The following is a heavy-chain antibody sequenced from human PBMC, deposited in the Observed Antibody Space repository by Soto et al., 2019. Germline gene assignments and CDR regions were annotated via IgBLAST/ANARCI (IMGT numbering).Heavy chain of an antibody. CDR3: TRSITGTTSSDY. CDR1: GFSFSDYY. CDR2: SRDKGNSYST. D-gene: IGHD1-7*01. J-gene: IGHJ4*02. V-gene: IGHV3-72*01. Sequence: GGSLGLSCAGYGFSFSDYYIEWVRQAPGKGLEWVGRSRDKGNSYSTDYAASVKGRFTVSRDASKNSLYLQMNSLKTEDTALYYCTRSITGTTSSDYWGQGTLVIVSS.